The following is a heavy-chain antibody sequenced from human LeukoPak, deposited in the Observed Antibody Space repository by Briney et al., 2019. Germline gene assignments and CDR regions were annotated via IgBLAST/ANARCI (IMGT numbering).Heavy chain of an antibody. CDR1: GFTFSSYG. CDR2: ISYDGSNK. Sequence: GGSLRLSCAASGFTFSSYGMHWVRQAPGKGLEWVAVISYDGSNKYYANSVKGRFTISRDNAKNSLYLQMYSLRAEDPAVYYCAERGIIRSGGVWGKGTTVTISS. D-gene: IGHD3-10*01. J-gene: IGHJ6*04. V-gene: IGHV3-30*18. CDR3: AERGIIRSGGV.